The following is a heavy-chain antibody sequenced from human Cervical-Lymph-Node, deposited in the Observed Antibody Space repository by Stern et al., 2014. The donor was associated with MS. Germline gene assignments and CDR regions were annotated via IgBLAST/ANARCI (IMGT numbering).Heavy chain of an antibody. CDR1: GGSLSNFY. J-gene: IGHJ4*02. D-gene: IGHD3-22*01. Sequence: QVQLVQSGPGLVKPSETLSLTCTVSGGSLSNFYWTWIRQSPGKGLEWMGSTSSWTNNYNPSLKSRVTFSLDPSKAQFSLRLTSVTAADTAVYYCAREEIEPLFYLEYWGQGILVTVSS. CDR2: TSSWTN. V-gene: IGHV4-4*08. CDR3: AREEIEPLFYLEY.